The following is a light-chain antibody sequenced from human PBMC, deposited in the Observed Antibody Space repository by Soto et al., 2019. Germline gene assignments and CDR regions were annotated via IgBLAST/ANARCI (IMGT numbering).Light chain of an antibody. CDR1: QTIGTS. CDR2: AAS. J-gene: IGKJ3*01. V-gene: IGKV1-39*01. Sequence: DIQMTQYPSSLSASVGDRVTITCRASQTIGTSLNWYQRKPGKAPNLLIYAASNLQSGVPSRFSGSGSGTDFTLTISSLQPEDSATYYCQQSYTTPLFTFGPGTKVDI. CDR3: QQSYTTPLFT.